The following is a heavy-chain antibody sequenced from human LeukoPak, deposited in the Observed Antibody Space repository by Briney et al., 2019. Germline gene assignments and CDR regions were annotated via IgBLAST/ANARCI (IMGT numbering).Heavy chain of an antibody. D-gene: IGHD2-21*02. Sequence: GGSLRLSCAASGFTFSSYGMHWVRQAPGKGLEWVAVISYDGSNKYYADSVKGRFTISRDNSKNTLYLQMNSLRAEDTAVYYCAKELAYCGGDCFYYYYYGMDVWGQGTTVTVSS. CDR3: AKELAYCGGDCFYYYYYGMDV. CDR2: ISYDGSNK. V-gene: IGHV3-30*18. J-gene: IGHJ6*02. CDR1: GFTFSSYG.